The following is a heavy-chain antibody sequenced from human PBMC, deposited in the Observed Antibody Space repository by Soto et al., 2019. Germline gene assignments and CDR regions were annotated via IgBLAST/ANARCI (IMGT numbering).Heavy chain of an antibody. CDR2: ISPMFGAA. J-gene: IGHJ4*02. D-gene: IGHD3-10*01. CDR3: AREVQVHTSAFVY. V-gene: IGHV1-69*19. Sequence: QVQLVQSGAEMKKPGSSVKVSCQSSGGTFNTYAMNWVRQAPGQGPEWMGDISPMFGAANYAPKFQGRVTITADESTGTSYMQLSSLTSEDTALYFCAREVQVHTSAFVYWCQGTLVTVSS. CDR1: GGTFNTYA.